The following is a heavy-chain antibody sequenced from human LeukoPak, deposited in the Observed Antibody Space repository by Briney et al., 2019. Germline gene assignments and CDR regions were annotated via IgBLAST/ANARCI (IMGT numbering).Heavy chain of an antibody. CDR3: AKDWDAAAGAPYFDY. CDR2: INAGNGNT. Sequence: ASVNVSCKASGYTFTSYAMHWVRQAAGQRLERMGWINAGNGNTKYSQKFQGRVTITRDTSASTAYMELSSLRSEDTAVYYCAKDWDAAAGAPYFDYWGQGTLVTVSS. CDR1: GYTFTSYA. J-gene: IGHJ4*02. V-gene: IGHV1-3*01. D-gene: IGHD6-13*01.